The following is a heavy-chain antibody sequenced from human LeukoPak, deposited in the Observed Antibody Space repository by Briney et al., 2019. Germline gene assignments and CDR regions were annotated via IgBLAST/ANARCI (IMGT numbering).Heavy chain of an antibody. CDR3: ARDIVVVVAALPGYYYGMDV. J-gene: IGHJ6*02. CDR2: ISAYNGNT. Sequence: ASVKVSCKASGYTFTSYGISWVRQAPGQGLEWMGWISAYNGNTNYAQKLQGRVTMTTDTSTSTAYMELRSLRSDDTAVYYCARDIVVVVAALPGYYYGMDVWGQGTTVTVSS. CDR1: GYTFTSYG. V-gene: IGHV1-18*01. D-gene: IGHD2-15*01.